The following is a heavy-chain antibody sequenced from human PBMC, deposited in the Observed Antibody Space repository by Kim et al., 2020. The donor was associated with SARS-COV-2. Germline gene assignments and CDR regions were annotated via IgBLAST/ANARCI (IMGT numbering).Heavy chain of an antibody. J-gene: IGHJ6*02. CDR1: GFTFSSYA. V-gene: IGHV3-23*01. Sequence: GGSLRLSCAVSGFTFSSYAMSWVRQAPGKGLEWVSAISGSGGSTYYADSVKGRFTISRDNSKNTLYLQMNSLRAEDTAVYYCAKASCSSTSCYDTVYYYYGMDVWGQGTTVTVSS. D-gene: IGHD2-2*01. CDR2: ISGSGGST. CDR3: AKASCSSTSCYDTVYYYYGMDV.